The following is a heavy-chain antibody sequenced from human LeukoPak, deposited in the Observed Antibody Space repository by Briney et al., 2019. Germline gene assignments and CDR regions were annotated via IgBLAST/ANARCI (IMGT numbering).Heavy chain of an antibody. CDR2: TSSSGSTI. J-gene: IGHJ4*02. Sequence: PGGSLRLSCAASGFTVSSYEMNWVRQAPGKGLEWISYTSSSGSTISYADSVKGRFTISRDNAKNSLYLQMNSLRAEDTAVYYCVREGDSSGYSNWGQGTLVTVSS. CDR1: GFTVSSYE. CDR3: VREGDSSGYSN. V-gene: IGHV3-48*03. D-gene: IGHD3-22*01.